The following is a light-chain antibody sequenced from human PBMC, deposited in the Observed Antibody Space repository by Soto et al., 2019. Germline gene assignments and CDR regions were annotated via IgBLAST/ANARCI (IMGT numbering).Light chain of an antibody. CDR2: RAS. J-gene: IGKJ2*01. V-gene: IGKV1-5*03. Sequence: DIQMTQSPSTLSAYVGERVTITCRASQGISPWLAWYQKKPGKAPNLLIYRASNLQTGVPSRFSGSGSGTEFTLTINSLQPDDFATYYCQQYRGRPYTFGQGTKLEIE. CDR1: QGISPW. CDR3: QQYRGRPYT.